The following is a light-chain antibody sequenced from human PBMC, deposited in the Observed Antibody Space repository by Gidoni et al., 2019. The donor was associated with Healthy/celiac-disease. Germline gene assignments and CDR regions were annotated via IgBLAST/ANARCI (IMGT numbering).Light chain of an antibody. Sequence: DIQMTQSPSSLSASVGDKVTITCRASQDITTYLAWIQPKPGKAPKSLIYSAYSLQSGVPSKFTGSGSGTNFTLTISSLQPEDFATYYCHQYSTYPYTFGQGTKLEIK. CDR2: SAY. V-gene: IGKV1-16*02. CDR3: HQYSTYPYT. CDR1: QDITTY. J-gene: IGKJ2*01.